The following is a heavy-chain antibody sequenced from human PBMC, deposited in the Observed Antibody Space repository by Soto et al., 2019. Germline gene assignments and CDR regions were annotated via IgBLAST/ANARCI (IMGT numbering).Heavy chain of an antibody. CDR2: INHSGST. V-gene: IGHV4-34*01. D-gene: IGHD2-15*01. Sequence: QVQLQQWGAGLLKPSETLSLTCAVYGGSFSGYYWSWIRQPPGKGLEWIGEINHSGSTNYNPSLKSRVTISVDTCKNQFSLRVSSVTAADTAVYYCAGLGVVAATYYFDYWGQGTLVTVSS. CDR3: AGLGVVAATYYFDY. CDR1: GGSFSGYY. J-gene: IGHJ4*02.